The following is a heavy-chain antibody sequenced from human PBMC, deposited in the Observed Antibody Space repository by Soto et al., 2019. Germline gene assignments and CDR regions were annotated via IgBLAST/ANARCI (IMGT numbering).Heavy chain of an antibody. V-gene: IGHV1-46*01. CDR3: ARDVSGPGATYVMDV. CDR2: INPGGGRT. CDR1: GYTLTSYA. D-gene: IGHD2-2*01. Sequence: ASVNVSCKDSGYTLTSYAIHWVRQAPGQGLQWMGIINPGGGRTAYAQKFQGRVTLTRDMSTSTVYMELTSLTSDDTAVYYCARDVSGPGATYVMDVWGQGTTVTVSS. J-gene: IGHJ6*02.